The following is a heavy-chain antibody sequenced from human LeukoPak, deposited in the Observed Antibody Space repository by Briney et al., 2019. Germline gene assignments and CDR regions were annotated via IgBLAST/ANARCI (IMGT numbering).Heavy chain of an antibody. CDR3: AIPTGYSSGWVYAFDI. D-gene: IGHD6-19*01. J-gene: IGHJ3*02. Sequence: GSSVKVSCKASGGTFISYAISWVRPAPGQGLEWMGRIIPILGIANYAQKFQGRVTITADKSTSTAYMELSSLRSEDTAVYYCAIPTGYSSGWVYAFDIWGQGTMVTVSS. CDR1: GGTFISYA. CDR2: IIPILGIA. V-gene: IGHV1-69*04.